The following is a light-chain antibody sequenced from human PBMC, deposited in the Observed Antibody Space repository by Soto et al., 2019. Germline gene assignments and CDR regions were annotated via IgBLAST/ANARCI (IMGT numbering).Light chain of an antibody. J-gene: IGLJ2*01. CDR1: SSNIGSHYG. CDR2: GDI. Sequence: QSVLTQPPSVSGAPGQRVTISCTGSSSNIGSHYGVHWYQQLPGTVPKPLIYGDINRPSGVPDRFSGSKSGTSASLAITGLQAVDEADYYCQTYDSSLSGVIFGGGTKLTVL. V-gene: IGLV1-40*01. CDR3: QTYDSSLSGVI.